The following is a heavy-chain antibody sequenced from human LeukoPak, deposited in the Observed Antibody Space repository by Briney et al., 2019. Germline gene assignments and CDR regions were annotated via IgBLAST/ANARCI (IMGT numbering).Heavy chain of an antibody. J-gene: IGHJ4*02. CDR3: ARDVINYYDSSP. CDR1: GYTFTSYG. V-gene: IGHV1-18*01. Sequence: VASVKVSCKASGYTFTSYGISWVRQPPGQGLEWMGWISAYNGNTNYAQKLQGRVTMTTDTSTSTAYMELRSLRSDDTAVYYCARDVINYYDSSPWGQGTLVTVS. CDR2: ISAYNGNT. D-gene: IGHD3-22*01.